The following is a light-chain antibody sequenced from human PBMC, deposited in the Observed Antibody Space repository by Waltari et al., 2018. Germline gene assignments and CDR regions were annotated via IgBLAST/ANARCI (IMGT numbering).Light chain of an antibody. V-gene: IGKV3-11*01. CDR3: QQRSLWPRT. Sequence: EIVLTQSPATLSLSPGATGTLSCRASQDISTDLAWYQHRPGQPPRLLVYDVYTRAAGIPPRFSGSGSGTDFTLTISSLEPEDLAVYFCQQRSLWPRTFGPGTKVEI. CDR1: QDISTD. J-gene: IGKJ1*01. CDR2: DVY.